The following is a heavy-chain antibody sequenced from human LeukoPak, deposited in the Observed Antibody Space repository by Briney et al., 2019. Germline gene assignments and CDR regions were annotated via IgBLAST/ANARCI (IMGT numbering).Heavy chain of an antibody. J-gene: IGHJ4*02. CDR1: GFTFSGSA. V-gene: IGHV3-73*01. Sequence: GGSLRLSCAASGFTFSGSAMHWVRQASGKGLEWVGRIRSKGNNYATAYAASVKGRFTNSRYDSKNTAYLQMNSLKTEDTAVYYCTRLYDSGFDYWGQGTLVTVSS. D-gene: IGHD3-10*01. CDR2: IRSKGNNYAT. CDR3: TRLYDSGFDY.